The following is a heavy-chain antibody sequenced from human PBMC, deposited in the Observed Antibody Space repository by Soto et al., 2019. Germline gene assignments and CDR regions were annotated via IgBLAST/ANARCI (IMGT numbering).Heavy chain of an antibody. V-gene: IGHV4-39*01. D-gene: IGHD2-2*01. CDR3: ARHHLPYRPSAEFPRWFDP. CDR1: GFSITARNYY. Sequence: PSETLSLTCSVYGFSITARNYYWAWVSQSPGKGLEWIQSVYHRGSTYYNYNPSLKSRVSTYVDTSKNQFALTVTSVTAADTAVYFCARHHLPYRPSAEFPRWFDPWGPGILVTVSS. CDR2: VYHRGSTYY. J-gene: IGHJ5*02.